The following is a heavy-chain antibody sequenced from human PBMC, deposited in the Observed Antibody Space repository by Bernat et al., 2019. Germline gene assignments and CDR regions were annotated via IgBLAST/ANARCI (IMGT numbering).Heavy chain of an antibody. J-gene: IGHJ4*02. CDR1: GFTFSSYG. Sequence: QVQLVESGGGVVQPGRSLRLSCEASGFTFSSYGMHWVRQAPGKGLEWVAVIWYDGSNKYYADSVKGRFTISRDNSKNTLYLQMNSLRAEDTAVYYCARDEYYYDSSGYYYNWGQGTLVTVSS. D-gene: IGHD3-22*01. CDR2: IWYDGSNK. CDR3: ARDEYYYDSSGYYYN. V-gene: IGHV3-33*01.